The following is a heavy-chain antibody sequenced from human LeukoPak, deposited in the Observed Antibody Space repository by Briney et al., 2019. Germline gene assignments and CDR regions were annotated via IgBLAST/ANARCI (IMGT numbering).Heavy chain of an antibody. CDR2: ITISGHTK. CDR1: GFDLSTYE. CDR3: ARGDPHADL. V-gene: IGHV3-48*03. J-gene: IGHJ5*02. Sequence: GGSLRLSCAASGFDLSTYEMNWVRQAPGKGLEWIADITISGHTKNNADSVKGRFTISRDNARTSLYLQMNSLRVEDTGVYYCARGDPHADLWGQGTLVTVSS.